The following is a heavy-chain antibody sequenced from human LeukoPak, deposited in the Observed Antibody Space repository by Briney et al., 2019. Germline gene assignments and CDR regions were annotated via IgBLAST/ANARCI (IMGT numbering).Heavy chain of an antibody. CDR3: ARESIAAAGFDY. D-gene: IGHD6-13*01. CDR1: GFIVSSNY. Sequence: PGGSLRLSCAASGFIVSSNYMSWVRQAPGKGLEWVSVIYSGGSTYYADSVKGRFTISRDNSKNTLYLQMNSLRAEDTAVYYCARESIAAAGFDYWGQGTLVTVSS. CDR2: IYSGGST. V-gene: IGHV3-53*01. J-gene: IGHJ4*02.